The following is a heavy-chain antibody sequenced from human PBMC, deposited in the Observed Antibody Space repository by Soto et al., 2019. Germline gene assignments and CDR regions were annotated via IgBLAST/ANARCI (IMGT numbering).Heavy chain of an antibody. D-gene: IGHD3-10*01. Sequence: QVQLQQWGAGLLKPSETLSLTCAVYGGSFSGYQWTWIRQTPGKGLEWIGEINDSGNINYNPSLKSRFTLFLDTPKKQISLKLSSVTAADTAVYYCARGLILWFGELSRRGGYFSYMDVWGEGTTVIVSS. V-gene: IGHV4-34*01. CDR1: GGSFSGYQ. J-gene: IGHJ6*03. CDR2: INDSGNI. CDR3: ARGLILWFGELSRRGGYFSYMDV.